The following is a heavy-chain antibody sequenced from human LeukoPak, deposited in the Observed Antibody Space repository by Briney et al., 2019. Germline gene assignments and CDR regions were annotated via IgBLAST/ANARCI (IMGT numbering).Heavy chain of an antibody. Sequence: ALVKVSCKASGYTFTSYGISWVRQAPGQGLEWMGWISAYNGNTNYAQKLQGRVTMTTDTSTSTAYMELRSLRSDDTAVYYCARVVVAATPGVWFDPWGQGTLVTVSS. CDR2: ISAYNGNT. CDR1: GYTFTSYG. J-gene: IGHJ5*02. V-gene: IGHV1-18*01. D-gene: IGHD2-15*01. CDR3: ARVVVAATPGVWFDP.